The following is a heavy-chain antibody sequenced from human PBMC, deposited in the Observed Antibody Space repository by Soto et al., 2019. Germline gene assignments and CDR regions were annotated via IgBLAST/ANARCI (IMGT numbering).Heavy chain of an antibody. CDR3: ARDRGNFGVVLADFYQYGMDV. CDR2: VHYTGST. D-gene: IGHD3-3*01. J-gene: IGHJ6*02. CDR1: GDSVTSGSIY. Sequence: QVQLQESGPGLVKPSETLSLTCTVSGDSVTSGSIYWSWIRQPPGKGLEWIGYVHYTGSTNYNPSLKSRVAISVDPSKNHFSLTLSSVTAADTGVYYCARDRGNFGVVLADFYQYGMDVWGQGTAVTVSS. V-gene: IGHV4-61*03.